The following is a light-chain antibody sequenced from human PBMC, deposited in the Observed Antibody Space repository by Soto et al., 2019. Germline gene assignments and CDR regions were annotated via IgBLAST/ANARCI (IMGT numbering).Light chain of an antibody. V-gene: IGLV2-14*03. Sequence: QSALTQPASVSGSPGQSITISCTGTSSDVGAYDFVSWYQQHPDKAPKLMIYEVSNRPSGVSHRFSGSKSVNTATLTISGLQAEAEADYYCSSYTTSSTRVFGTGTKLTVL. J-gene: IGLJ1*01. CDR3: SSYTTSSTRV. CDR1: SSDVGAYDF. CDR2: EVS.